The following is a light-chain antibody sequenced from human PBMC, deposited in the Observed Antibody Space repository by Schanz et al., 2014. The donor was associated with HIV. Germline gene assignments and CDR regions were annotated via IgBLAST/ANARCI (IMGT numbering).Light chain of an antibody. CDR2: GAS. Sequence: EIVMTQSPATLSVSPGERATLSCRASQSVSSNLAWYQQKPGQAPRLLIHGASRRATGIPDRFSGSGSGTDFTLTISRLEPEDFAIYYCQQSYQTPPTFGQGTKVEIK. V-gene: IGKV3D-15*01. CDR1: QSVSSN. J-gene: IGKJ1*01. CDR3: QQSYQTPPT.